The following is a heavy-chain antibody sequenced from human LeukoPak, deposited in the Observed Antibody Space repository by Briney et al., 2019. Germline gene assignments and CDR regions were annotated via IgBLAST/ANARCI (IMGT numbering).Heavy chain of an antibody. V-gene: IGHV3-74*01. CDR3: ARDRTLDY. J-gene: IGHJ4*02. CDR1: GFTLTGYW. CDR2: INSDGSST. Sequence: GGSLRLSCAASGFTLTGYWMYWVRQAPGKGLVWVSYINSDGSSTNYAYSVKGRFTISRDNPEHTLSLQMNSLRAEDTAVYYCARDRTLDYWGQGTLVTVSS.